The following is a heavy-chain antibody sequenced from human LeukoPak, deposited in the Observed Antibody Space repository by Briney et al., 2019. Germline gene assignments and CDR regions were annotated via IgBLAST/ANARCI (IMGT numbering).Heavy chain of an antibody. CDR2: IIPIFGTA. V-gene: IGHV1-69*13. CDR3: ARGVIAAAGTLQYFQH. Sequence: SVKVSCKASGGTFSSYAISWERQAPGQGLEWMGGIIPIFGTANYAQKFQGRVTITADESTSTAYMELSSLRSEDTAVYYCARGVIAAAGTLQYFQHWGQGTLVTVSS. J-gene: IGHJ1*01. CDR1: GGTFSSYA. D-gene: IGHD6-13*01.